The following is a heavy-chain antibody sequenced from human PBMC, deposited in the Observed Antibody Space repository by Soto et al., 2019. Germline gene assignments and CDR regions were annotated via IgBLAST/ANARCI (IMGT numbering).Heavy chain of an antibody. CDR2: VSYSEST. CDR3: ARWMGHFDF. D-gene: IGHD2-2*03. Sequence: QVQLQESGPGLVKPSETLSLTCTVSGVSTSSYHWSWIRQPPGKGLEWIGHVSYSESTNYNPSLESRVTMSVDTSKNHFSLKLSSLTAADTAVYVCARWMGHFDFWGQGTLVTVSS. CDR1: GVSTSSYH. J-gene: IGHJ4*02. V-gene: IGHV4-59*01.